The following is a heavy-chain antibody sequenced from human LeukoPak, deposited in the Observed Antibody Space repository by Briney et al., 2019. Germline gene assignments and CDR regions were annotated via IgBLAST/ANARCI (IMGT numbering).Heavy chain of an antibody. D-gene: IGHD5-18*01. CDR3: ARDRSRYNYGPFDY. CDR1: GGSISSSY. Sequence: SETLSLTCTVSGGSISSSYWSWIRQPPGKGLEWIGYINYSGSTNYNPSLKSRVTISVDTSKNQLYLKLTSVTPADTAVYYCARDRSRYNYGPFDYWGQGTLVTVSS. V-gene: IGHV4-59*01. CDR2: INYSGST. J-gene: IGHJ4*02.